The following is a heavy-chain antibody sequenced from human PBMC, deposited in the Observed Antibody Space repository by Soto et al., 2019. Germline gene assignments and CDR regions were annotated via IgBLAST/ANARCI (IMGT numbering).Heavy chain of an antibody. CDR3: ERDWAAAGPFDY. Sequence: ASVKVSCKASGYTFTSYGISWVRQAPGQGLEWMGWISAYNGNTNYAQKLQGRVTMTTDTSTSTAYMELRSLRSDDTAVYYCERDWAAAGPFDYSGQGTLVTVSS. CDR2: ISAYNGNT. V-gene: IGHV1-18*01. D-gene: IGHD6-13*01. CDR1: GYTFTSYG. J-gene: IGHJ4*02.